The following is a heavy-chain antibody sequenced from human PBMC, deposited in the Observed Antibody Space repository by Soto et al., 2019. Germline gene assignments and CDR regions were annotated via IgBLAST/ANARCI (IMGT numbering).Heavy chain of an antibody. CDR3: ATWHEREHAFDV. D-gene: IGHD1-1*01. CDR2: LYDVDGS. Sequence: DVQLVESGGGLIQPGESLRLSCAAFGLTISGKKYVAWVRQAPGKGLEWVSALYDVDGSFYADSVTGRFTTSSDSSKTSVYLQMNDLRPDDTAVYYCATWHEREHAFDVWGQGTTVTISA. V-gene: IGHV3-53*01. CDR1: GLTISGKKY. J-gene: IGHJ3*01.